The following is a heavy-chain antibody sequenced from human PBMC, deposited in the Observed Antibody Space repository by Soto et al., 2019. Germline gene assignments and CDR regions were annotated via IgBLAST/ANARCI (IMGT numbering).Heavy chain of an antibody. CDR2: ISGGGGAT. D-gene: IGHD2-15*01. CDR3: AKDICSGGGCYSFDP. V-gene: IGHV3-23*01. CDR1: GFTFRNFA. J-gene: IGHJ5*02. Sequence: GGSLRLSCAASGFTFRNFAFHWVRQAPGKGLEWVSGISGGGGATYYADSVKGRFTISRDNSKNTLSLQMNSLRAEDTAVYYCAKDICSGGGCYSFDPWGQGTLVTVSS.